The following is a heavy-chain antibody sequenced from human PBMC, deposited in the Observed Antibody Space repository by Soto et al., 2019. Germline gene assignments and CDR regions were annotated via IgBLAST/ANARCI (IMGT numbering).Heavy chain of an antibody. D-gene: IGHD3-9*01. CDR1: GGSISSYY. V-gene: IGHV4-59*08. CDR3: ASLNIYYDILTGYYYYFDY. Sequence: SETLSLTWTVSGGSISSYYWIWLRQPPGKGLEWIGYIYYSGSTNYNPSLKSRVTISVDTSKNQFSLKLSSVTAADTAVYYCASLNIYYDILTGYYYYFDYWGQGTLVTVSS. J-gene: IGHJ4*02. CDR2: IYYSGST.